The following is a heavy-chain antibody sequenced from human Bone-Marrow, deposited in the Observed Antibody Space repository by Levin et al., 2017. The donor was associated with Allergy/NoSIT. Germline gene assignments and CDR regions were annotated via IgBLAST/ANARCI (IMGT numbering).Heavy chain of an antibody. D-gene: IGHD3-10*01. V-gene: IGHV1-8*01. CDR2: MNPNSGNT. J-gene: IGHJ4*02. Sequence: ASVKVSCKASGYTFTSYDINWVRQATGQGLEWMGWMNPNSGNTGYAQKFQGRVTMTRNTSISTAYMELSSLRSEDTAVYYCARGGGYYGSGSYFPRPYYFDYWGQGTLVTVSS. CDR1: GYTFTSYD. CDR3: ARGGGYYGSGSYFPRPYYFDY.